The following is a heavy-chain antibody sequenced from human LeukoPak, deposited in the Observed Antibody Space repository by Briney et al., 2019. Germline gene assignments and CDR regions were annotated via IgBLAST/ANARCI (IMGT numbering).Heavy chain of an antibody. CDR1: GGSISSYY. V-gene: IGHV4-59*01. CDR2: IYYSGST. CDR3: ARGTYSGSYYYFDS. D-gene: IGHD1-26*01. J-gene: IGHJ4*02. Sequence: SETLSLTCTVSGGSISSYYWSWIRQPPGKGLEWIGYIYYSGSTNYNPSLKSRVTISVDTSKNQFSLKLSSVTAADTAMYYCARGTYSGSYYYFDSWGQGTLVTVSS.